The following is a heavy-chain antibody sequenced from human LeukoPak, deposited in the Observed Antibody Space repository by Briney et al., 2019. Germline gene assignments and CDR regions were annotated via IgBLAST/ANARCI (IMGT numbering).Heavy chain of an antibody. J-gene: IGHJ5*01. CDR2: SRNKANSFST. CDR3: AKISMGATETSDS. D-gene: IGHD1-26*01. Sequence: GGSLRLSCAASGFTFSDHYMDWVRQAPGKGLEWVGRSRNKANSFSTEYAASVKGRFTISRDDSKNSLYLQMNSLKTEDTAVYYCAKISMGATETSDSWGQGTLVTVSS. CDR1: GFTFSDHY. V-gene: IGHV3-72*01.